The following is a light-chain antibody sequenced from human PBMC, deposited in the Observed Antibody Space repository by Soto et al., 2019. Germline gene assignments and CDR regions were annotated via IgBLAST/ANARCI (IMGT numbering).Light chain of an antibody. CDR1: SSDVGGYNY. CDR2: GVT. Sequence: QSALTQPASVSGSPGQSITISCTGTSSDVGGYNYASWYQQHPGKAPKLMIYGVTNRPSGVSNRFSGSKSGNTASLTISGLQAEDEADYYCSSYTSSTTLSVVFGGGTKLTVL. V-gene: IGLV2-14*01. J-gene: IGLJ2*01. CDR3: SSYTSSTTLSVV.